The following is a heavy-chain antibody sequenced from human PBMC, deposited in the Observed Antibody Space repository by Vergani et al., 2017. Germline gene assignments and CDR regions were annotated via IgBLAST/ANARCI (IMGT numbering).Heavy chain of an antibody. V-gene: IGHV4-34*01. J-gene: IGHJ6*03. CDR1: GGPLSGYY. CDR3: ARGVAIHKYYYYYMDV. D-gene: IGHD5-18*01. Sequence: QVQLQQWGAGLLKPSETLSLTCAVYGGPLSGYYWSWIRQPPGKGLEWIGEINHSGSTNYNPSLKSRVTISVDTSKYQFSLKLSSVTAAATAVYYCARGVAIHKYYYYYMDVWGKGTTVTVSS. CDR2: INHSGST.